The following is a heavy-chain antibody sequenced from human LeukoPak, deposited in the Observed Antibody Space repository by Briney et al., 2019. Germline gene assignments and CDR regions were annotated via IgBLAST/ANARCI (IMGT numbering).Heavy chain of an antibody. CDR2: ISSSSSYI. D-gene: IGHD3-3*01. CDR3: ARTYYDFWSGYSPPQHAFDI. Sequence: GGSLRLSCAASGFIFSHYGMNWVRQAPGKGLEWVSSISSSSSYIYYADSVKGRFTISRDNAKNSLYLQMNSLRAEDTAVYYCARTYYDFWSGYSPPQHAFDIWGQGTMVTVSS. J-gene: IGHJ3*02. V-gene: IGHV3-21*01. CDR1: GFIFSHYG.